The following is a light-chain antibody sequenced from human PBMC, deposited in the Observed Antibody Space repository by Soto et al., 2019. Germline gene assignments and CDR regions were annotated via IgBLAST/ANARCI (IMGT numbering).Light chain of an antibody. CDR3: QQYSSSPPLT. CDR1: QSISSSY. V-gene: IGKV3-20*01. J-gene: IGKJ4*01. CDR2: GAS. Sequence: EIVFTQSPGTLSFSPGERATLSCRASQSISSSYFAWYQQKPGQSPRLLIYGASSRATGIPDRFSGSGSGTDFTLTISRLEPEDFAVYYCQQYSSSPPLTFGGGTKVDIK.